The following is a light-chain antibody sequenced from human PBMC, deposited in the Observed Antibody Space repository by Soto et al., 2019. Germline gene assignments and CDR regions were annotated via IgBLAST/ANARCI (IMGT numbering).Light chain of an antibody. J-gene: IGLJ2*01. CDR3: QSYDPTLRTSL. V-gene: IGLV2-14*01. CDR1: SHDIGGYKY. CDR2: EVS. Sequence: QSALTQPASVSGSPGQSITISCTGTSHDIGGYKYVSWYQQHPGKAPKLMIYEVSNRPSGVSNRFSGSKSGNTASLTISGLQTEDEADYYCQSYDPTLRTSLFGGGTQLTVL.